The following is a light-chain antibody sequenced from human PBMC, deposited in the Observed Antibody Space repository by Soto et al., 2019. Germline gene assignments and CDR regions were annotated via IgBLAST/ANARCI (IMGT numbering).Light chain of an antibody. CDR1: QSVSRR. Sequence: AILSRMASQSVSRRLAWYQHRPGQSPRLLISGASMRASGVPVRFSGSGSGTDFTLTITRLEPEDFAVYYCQQYGGSPITFGLGTRLEIK. CDR2: GAS. J-gene: IGKJ5*01. V-gene: IGKV3-20*01. CDR3: QQYGGSPIT.